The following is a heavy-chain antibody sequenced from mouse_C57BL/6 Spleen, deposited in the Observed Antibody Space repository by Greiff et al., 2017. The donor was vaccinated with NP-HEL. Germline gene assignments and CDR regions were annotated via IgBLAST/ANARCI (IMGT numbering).Heavy chain of an antibody. D-gene: IGHD1-1*01. CDR2: IDPEDGET. CDR1: GFNIKDYY. Sequence: EVQLQQSGAELVKPGASVKLSCTASGFNIKDYYMHWVKQRTEQGLEWIGRIDPEDGETKYAPKFQGKATLTADTSSNTAYLQLSSLTSEDTAVYYCATGYGSSYWYFDVWGTGTTVTVSS. CDR3: ATGYGSSYWYFDV. V-gene: IGHV14-2*01. J-gene: IGHJ1*03.